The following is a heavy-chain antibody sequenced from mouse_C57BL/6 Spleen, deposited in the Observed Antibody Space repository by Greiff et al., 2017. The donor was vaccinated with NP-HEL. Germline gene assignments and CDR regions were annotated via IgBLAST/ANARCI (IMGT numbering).Heavy chain of an antibody. J-gene: IGHJ4*01. Sequence: VQLQQSGAELVKPGASVKLSCKASGYTFTEYTIHWVKQRSGQGLEWIGWFYPGSGSITYNEKFKDNATLTADKSSSTVDMELRRLTSEDSAVYFCARQRLLLRGYAMDYWGQGTSVTVSS. CDR3: ARQRLLLRGYAMDY. V-gene: IGHV1-62-2*01. D-gene: IGHD1-1*01. CDR2: FYPGSGSI. CDR1: GYTFTEYT.